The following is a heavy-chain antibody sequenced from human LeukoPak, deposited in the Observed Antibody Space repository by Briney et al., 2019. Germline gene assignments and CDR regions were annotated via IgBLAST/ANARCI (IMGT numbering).Heavy chain of an antibody. CDR2: ISGSGGST. CDR1: GFTFSSYA. D-gene: IGHD2-15*01. CDR3: AKDRGYCSGGSCYRSFDY. V-gene: IGHV3-23*01. J-gene: IGHJ4*02. Sequence: GRSLRLSCAASGFTFSSYAMSWVRQAPGKGLEWVSAISGSGGSTYYADSVKGRFTISRDNSKNTLYLQMNSLRAEDTAVYYCAKDRGYCSGGSCYRSFDYWGQGTLVTVSS.